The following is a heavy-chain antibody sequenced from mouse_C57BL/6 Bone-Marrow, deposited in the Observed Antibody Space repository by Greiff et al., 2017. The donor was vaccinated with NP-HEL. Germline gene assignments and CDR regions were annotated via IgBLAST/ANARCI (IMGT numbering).Heavy chain of an antibody. CDR2: IWRGGST. D-gene: IGHD1-1*01. Sequence: VQLQQSGPGLVQPSQSLSITCTVSGFSLTSYGVHWVRQSPGKGLEWLGVIWRGGSTDYNAAFMSRLSITMDNSKSQVFFIMNGLLADNTAISYCAKDHYYYGSSYCYAMDYWGQGTSVTVSS. V-gene: IGHV2-5*01. CDR3: AKDHYYYGSSYCYAMDY. J-gene: IGHJ4*01. CDR1: GFSLTSYG.